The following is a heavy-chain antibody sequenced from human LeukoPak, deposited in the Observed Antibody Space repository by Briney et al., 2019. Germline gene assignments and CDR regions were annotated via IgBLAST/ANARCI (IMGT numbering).Heavy chain of an antibody. CDR1: GFTFSSYS. J-gene: IGHJ6*03. Sequence: GGSLRLSCAASGFTFSSYSMNWVRQAPGKGLEWVSYISSSSSTIYYADSVKGRFTISRDNAKNSLYLQMNSLRAEDTAVYYCAKFGYYYYYMDVWGKGTTVTVSS. D-gene: IGHD3-16*01. CDR3: AKFGYYYYYMDV. CDR2: ISSSSSTI. V-gene: IGHV3-48*01.